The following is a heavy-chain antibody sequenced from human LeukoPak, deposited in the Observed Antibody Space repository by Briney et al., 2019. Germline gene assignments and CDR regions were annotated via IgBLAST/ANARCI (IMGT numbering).Heavy chain of an antibody. V-gene: IGHV4-38-2*01. CDR1: GYSISSGYY. Sequence: SETLSLTCAVSGYSISSGYYWGWIRQPPGKGLEWIGSIYHSGSTYYNPSLKSRVTISVDTSKKQFSLKLSSVTAADTAVYYCARLVVPAAILDYWGQGTLVTVSS. D-gene: IGHD2-2*01. J-gene: IGHJ4*02. CDR3: ARLVVPAAILDY. CDR2: IYHSGST.